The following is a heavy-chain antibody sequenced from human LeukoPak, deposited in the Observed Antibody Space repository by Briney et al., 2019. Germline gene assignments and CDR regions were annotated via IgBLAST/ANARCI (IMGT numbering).Heavy chain of an antibody. CDR2: IYTSGST. Sequence: SETLSLTCTVSGGSISSGSYYWSWIRQPAGKGLEWTGRIYTSGSTNYNPSLKSRVTISVDTSKNQFSLKLSSVTAADTAVYYCARDLARIAAAVDWGQGTLVTVSS. CDR3: ARDLARIAAAVD. CDR1: GGSISSGSYY. D-gene: IGHD6-13*01. J-gene: IGHJ4*02. V-gene: IGHV4-61*02.